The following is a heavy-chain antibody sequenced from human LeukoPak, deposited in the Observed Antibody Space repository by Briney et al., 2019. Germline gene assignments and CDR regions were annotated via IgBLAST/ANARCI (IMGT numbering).Heavy chain of an antibody. Sequence: SSETLSLTCAVYGGSFSGYYWSWIRQPPGKGLEWIGEINHSGSTNYNPSLKSRVTISVDTSKDQFSLKLSSVTAADTAVYYCARQALNCSGGSCYSFGGFDPWGQGTLVTVSS. CDR1: GGSFSGYY. V-gene: IGHV4-34*01. D-gene: IGHD2-15*01. CDR3: ARQALNCSGGSCYSFGGFDP. CDR2: INHSGST. J-gene: IGHJ5*02.